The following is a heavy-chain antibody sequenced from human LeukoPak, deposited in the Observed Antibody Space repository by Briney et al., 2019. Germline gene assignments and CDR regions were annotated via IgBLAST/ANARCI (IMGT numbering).Heavy chain of an antibody. V-gene: IGHV1-2*02. CDR3: ARDRGLRAYCFDY. CDR2: INPNSGGT. D-gene: IGHD3-10*01. Sequence: ASVKVSCKASGYTFTGYYMHWVRQAPGQGLEWMGWINPNSGGTNYAQKFQGRVTMTRDTSISTAYMELSRLRSDDTAVYYCARDRGLRAYCFDYWSQGTLVTVSS. CDR1: GYTFTGYY. J-gene: IGHJ4*02.